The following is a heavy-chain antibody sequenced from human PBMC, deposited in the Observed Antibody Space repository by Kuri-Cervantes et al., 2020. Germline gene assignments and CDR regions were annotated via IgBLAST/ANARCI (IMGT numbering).Heavy chain of an antibody. CDR3: ARVNQGGFDY. Sequence: GSLRLSCTVSGGSISSGGYYWSWIRQHPGKGLEWIGYIYYSGSTNYNPSLKSRVTISVDTSKNQFSLKLSSVTAADTAVYYCARVNQGGFDYWGQGTLVTVSS. J-gene: IGHJ4*02. D-gene: IGHD1-14*01. CDR1: GGSISSGGYY. CDR2: IYYSGST. V-gene: IGHV4-61*08.